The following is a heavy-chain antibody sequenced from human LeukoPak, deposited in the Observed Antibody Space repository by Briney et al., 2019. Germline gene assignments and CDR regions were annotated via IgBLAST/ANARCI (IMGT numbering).Heavy chain of an antibody. V-gene: IGHV5-51*01. D-gene: IGHD3-10*01. CDR3: VLSMVRGASPHWFDP. CDR1: GYIFTSYW. Sequence: GASLKISCYGSGYIFTSYWIGWVRQLPGKGLEWMGIIYPGDSNIRYSPSFQGQVTISADKSISTAYLQWSSLKASDTAMYYCVLSMVRGASPHWFDPWGQGTLVTVSS. CDR2: IYPGDSNI. J-gene: IGHJ5*02.